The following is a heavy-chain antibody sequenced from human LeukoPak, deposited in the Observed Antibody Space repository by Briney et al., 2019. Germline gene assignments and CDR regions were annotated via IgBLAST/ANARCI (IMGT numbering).Heavy chain of an antibody. CDR2: IIPIFGTA. CDR1: GGTFSSYA. V-gene: IGHV1-69*05. Sequence: GASVKVSCKASGGTFSSYAISWVRQAPGQGLEWMGRIIPIFGTANYAQKFQGRVTITTDESTSTAYMELSSLRSEDTAVYYCAAVGSITEYSDYWGQGTLVTVSS. D-gene: IGHD2/OR15-2a*01. CDR3: AAVGSITEYSDY. J-gene: IGHJ4*02.